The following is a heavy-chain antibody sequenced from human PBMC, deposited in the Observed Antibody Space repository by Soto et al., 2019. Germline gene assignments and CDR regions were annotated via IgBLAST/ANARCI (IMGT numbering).Heavy chain of an antibody. Sequence: EVQLVESGGGLVKPGGSLRLSCTASGFNISSYAMDWVRQAPGKGLEWVSCISSTSSYKSYADSVRGRFTISRDNAKNSLYLQLNSLRAEDTAVYYCAGDPRGGRPFDSWGQGTLVTVSS. CDR1: GFNISSYA. CDR3: AGDPRGGRPFDS. J-gene: IGHJ4*02. CDR2: ISSTSSYK. D-gene: IGHD3-10*01. V-gene: IGHV3-21*01.